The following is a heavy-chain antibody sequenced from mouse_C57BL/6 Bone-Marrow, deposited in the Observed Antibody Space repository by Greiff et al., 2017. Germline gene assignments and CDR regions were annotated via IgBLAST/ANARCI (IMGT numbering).Heavy chain of an antibody. V-gene: IGHV14-4*01. CDR1: GFNIKDDY. Sequence: EVQLQQSGAELVRPGASVKLSCTASGFNIKDDYMHWVKQRPEQGLEWIGWIDPENGDTEYASKFQGKATITADTSSNTAYLQLSSLISEDTAVYYCTFLYYYGRDAWFAYWGQGTLVTVSA. CDR2: IDPENGDT. D-gene: IGHD1-1*01. CDR3: TFLYYYGRDAWFAY. J-gene: IGHJ3*01.